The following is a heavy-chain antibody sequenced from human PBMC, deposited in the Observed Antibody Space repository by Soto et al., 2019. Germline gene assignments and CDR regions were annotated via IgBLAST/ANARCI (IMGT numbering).Heavy chain of an antibody. D-gene: IGHD2-2*01. Sequence: GGFLRLSCAASGFSFSSSWMGWVRQAPGKGLEWVANIKRDGSEMFYVDSVKGRFTISRDNAKNSLYLQMNSLRADDTAVYYCAKSQYLAHDVFDIWGQGTRVTVSS. CDR3: AKSQYLAHDVFDI. V-gene: IGHV3-7*01. CDR2: IKRDGSEM. CDR1: GFSFSSSW. J-gene: IGHJ3*02.